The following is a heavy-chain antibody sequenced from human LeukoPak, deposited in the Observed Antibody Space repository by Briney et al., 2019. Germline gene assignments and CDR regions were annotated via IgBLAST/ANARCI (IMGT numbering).Heavy chain of an antibody. Sequence: SVKVSCKASGGTFSSYAISWVRQAPGQGLEWMGRIIPILGIANYAQKFQGRVTITADKSTSTAYMELSSLRSEDTAVYYCARGGEYDDILTGGAFDIWGQGTMVTVSS. CDR3: ARGGEYDDILTGGAFDI. V-gene: IGHV1-69*04. CDR2: IIPILGIA. CDR1: GGTFSSYA. J-gene: IGHJ3*02. D-gene: IGHD3-9*01.